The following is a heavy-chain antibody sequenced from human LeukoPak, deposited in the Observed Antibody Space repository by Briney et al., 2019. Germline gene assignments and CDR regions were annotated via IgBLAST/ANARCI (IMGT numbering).Heavy chain of an antibody. CDR2: ISSSSSYI. CDR1: GFTFSSYS. CDR3: ARDPRRLDSSGIPFDY. V-gene: IGHV3-21*01. Sequence: PGGSLRLSCAASGFTFSSYSMNWVRQAPGKGLEWVSSISSSSSYIYYADSVKGRFTISRDNAKNSLYLQMNSLRAEDTAVYYCARDPRRLDSSGIPFDYWGPGTLVTVSS. J-gene: IGHJ4*02. D-gene: IGHD3-22*01.